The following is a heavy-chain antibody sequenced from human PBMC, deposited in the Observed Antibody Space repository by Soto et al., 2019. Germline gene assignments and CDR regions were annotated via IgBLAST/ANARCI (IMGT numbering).Heavy chain of an antibody. CDR1: GFTFSSST. CDR2: ISYAVAKK. D-gene: IGHD3-10*01. V-gene: IGHV3-30-3*01. J-gene: IGHJ4*02. CDR3: DIASEPIRGGPFDS. Sequence: QVQLVESGGGVVQPGESLTLSCASAGFTFSSSTVHWLRQAPGKGLEWVAVISYAVAKKYYADSAKGRFSISIDNSENTQYQQTSSLRPDDTAVNYLDIASEPIRGGPFDSWGQGTLVTVSS.